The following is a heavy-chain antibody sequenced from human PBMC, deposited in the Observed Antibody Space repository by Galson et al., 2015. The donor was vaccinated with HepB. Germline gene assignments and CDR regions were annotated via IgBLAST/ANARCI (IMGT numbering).Heavy chain of an antibody. CDR2: IWYEGSNK. J-gene: IGHJ4*02. CDR3: AKDGALGYCSGGSCSFDY. V-gene: IGHV3-33*06. D-gene: IGHD2-15*01. Sequence: SLRLSCAASGFTFSSYGMHWVRQAPGKGLEWVAVIWYEGSNKYYADSVKGRFTISRDNSKNTLYLQMNSLRAEDTAAYYCAKDGALGYCSGGSCSFDYWGQGTLVTVSS. CDR1: GFTFSSYG.